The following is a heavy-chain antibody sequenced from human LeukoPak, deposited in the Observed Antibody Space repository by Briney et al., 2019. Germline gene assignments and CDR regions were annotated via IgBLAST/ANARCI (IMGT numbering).Heavy chain of an antibody. CDR3: AKEAVGAPFDY. D-gene: IGHD1-26*01. J-gene: IGHJ4*02. Sequence: PGRSLRLSCAASGFTFSSYGMHWVRQAPGKGLEWVAVISYDGSNKYYADSVKGRFTISRDNSKNTLYLQMNSLRAEDTAVYYCAKEAVGAPFDYWGQGTLVTVSS. V-gene: IGHV3-30*18. CDR2: ISYDGSNK. CDR1: GFTFSSYG.